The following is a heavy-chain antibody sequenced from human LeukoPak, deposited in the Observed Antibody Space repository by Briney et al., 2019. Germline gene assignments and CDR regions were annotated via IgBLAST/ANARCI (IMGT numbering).Heavy chain of an antibody. V-gene: IGHV1-18*04. CDR2: ISSFNGKT. CDR3: AREGTPIWYYYMDA. D-gene: IGHD3-10*01. CDR1: GYTFTGYY. J-gene: IGHJ6*03. Sequence: EASVKVSCKASGYTFTGYYMHWVRQAPGQGLEWMGWISSFNGKTNYAQKLQGRVTLTTDTSTSTAYMELRSLRSDDTAVYYCAREGTPIWYYYMDAWGKGTTVTVSS.